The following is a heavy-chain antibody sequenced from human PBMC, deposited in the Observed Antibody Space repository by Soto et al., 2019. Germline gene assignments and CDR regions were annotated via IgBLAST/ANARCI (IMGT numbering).Heavy chain of an antibody. CDR2: IYYSGST. Sequence: SETLSLTCTVSGGSISSYYWSWIRQPPGKGLEWIGYIYYSGSTNYNPSLKSRVTISVDTSKNQFSLKLSSVTAADTAVYYCAREDIIVGARRYYYYGMDVWGQGTTVTVSS. J-gene: IGHJ6*02. V-gene: IGHV4-59*01. D-gene: IGHD1-26*01. CDR1: GGSISSYY. CDR3: AREDIIVGARRYYYYGMDV.